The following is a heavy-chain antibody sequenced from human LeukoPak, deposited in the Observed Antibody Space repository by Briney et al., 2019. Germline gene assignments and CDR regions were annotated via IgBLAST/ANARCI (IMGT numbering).Heavy chain of an antibody. CDR2: ISYDGSNK. CDR1: GFTFSSYG. J-gene: IGHJ3*02. CDR3: AKDYGDYEMAFDI. Sequence: GGSLRLSCAASGFTFSSYGMHWVRQAPGKGLEWVAVISYDGSNKYYADSVKGRFTFSRDNSKNTLYLQMNSLRAEDTAVYYCAKDYGDYEMAFDIWGQGTMVTVSS. V-gene: IGHV3-30*18. D-gene: IGHD4-17*01.